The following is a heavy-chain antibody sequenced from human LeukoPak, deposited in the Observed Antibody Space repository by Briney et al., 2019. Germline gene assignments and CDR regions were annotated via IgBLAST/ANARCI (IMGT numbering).Heavy chain of an antibody. Sequence: PSETLSLTCTVSAGSISSYYWSWIRQPPGKGLEWIGYIDYSGSTNYNPSLKSRVTILVDTSKNQFSLKLSSVIAADTAVYYCARDVGRYTYGYRPTEVYWYFDLWGRGTLVTVSS. D-gene: IGHD5-18*01. V-gene: IGHV4-59*12. CDR3: ARDVGRYTYGYRPTEVYWYFDL. J-gene: IGHJ2*01. CDR1: AGSISSYY. CDR2: IDYSGST.